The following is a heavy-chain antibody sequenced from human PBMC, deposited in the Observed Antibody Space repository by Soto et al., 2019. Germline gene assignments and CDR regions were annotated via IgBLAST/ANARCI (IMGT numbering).Heavy chain of an antibody. Sequence: SETLSLTCAVYGGSFSGYYWSWIRQPPGKGLEWIGEINHSGSTNYNPSLKSRVTISVDTSKNQFSLKLSSVTAADTAVYYCARGVATVVTSYFDYWGQGTLVTVSA. D-gene: IGHD5-12*01. CDR2: INHSGST. CDR1: GGSFSGYY. J-gene: IGHJ4*02. CDR3: ARGVATVVTSYFDY. V-gene: IGHV4-34*01.